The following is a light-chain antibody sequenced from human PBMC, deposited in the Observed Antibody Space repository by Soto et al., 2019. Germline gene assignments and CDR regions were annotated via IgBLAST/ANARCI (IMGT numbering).Light chain of an antibody. Sequence: QLVLTQSPSVSGAPGQRVTISCTGNSSNIGAGYDVQWYQQLPATAPKLLIYGNTNRPSGVPDRFSGSKSGTSASLAITGLQAEDEADYYCQSYDSSHVVFGGGTKVTVL. CDR2: GNT. V-gene: IGLV1-40*01. CDR1: SSNIGAGYD. CDR3: QSYDSSHVV. J-gene: IGLJ2*01.